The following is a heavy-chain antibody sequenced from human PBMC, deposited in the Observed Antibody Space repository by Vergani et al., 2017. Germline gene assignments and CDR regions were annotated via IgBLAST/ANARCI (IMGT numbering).Heavy chain of an antibody. V-gene: IGHV4-38-2*02. D-gene: IGHD4-17*01. CDR3: ARAYGDYGGFDY. CDR1: GYSISSGYY. Sequence: QLQLQESGPGLVKPSETLSLTCTVSGYSISSGYYWGWIRQPPGKGLEWIGSIYHSGSTYYNPSLKSRVTISVDTSKNQFSLKLSSVTAADTAVYYCARAYGDYGGFDYWGQGTLVTVSS. J-gene: IGHJ4*02. CDR2: IYHSGST.